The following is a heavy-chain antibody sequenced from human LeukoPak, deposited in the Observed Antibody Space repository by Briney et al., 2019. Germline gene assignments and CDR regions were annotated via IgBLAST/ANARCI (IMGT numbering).Heavy chain of an antibody. CDR3: ARQNRYCSSTSCSKFDY. Sequence: SQTLSLTCTVSGGSISRGDYYWSWIRQPPGKGREWLGYIYYSGSTYYNPSLKSRVTISVDTSKNQFSLKLSSVTAADTAVYYCARQNRYCSSTSCSKFDYWGQGTLVTVSS. CDR1: GGSISRGDYY. CDR2: IYYSGST. V-gene: IGHV4-30-4*08. J-gene: IGHJ4*02. D-gene: IGHD2-2*01.